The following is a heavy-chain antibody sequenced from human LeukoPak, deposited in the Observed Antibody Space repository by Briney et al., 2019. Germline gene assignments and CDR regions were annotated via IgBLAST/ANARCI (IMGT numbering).Heavy chain of an antibody. V-gene: IGHV3-23*01. CDR2: ITLSGGNT. D-gene: IGHD2-2*01. CDR1: GFTFSSYD. Sequence: GGSLRLSCAASGFTFSSYDMSWVRQTPGKGLEWVSSITLSGGNTFYADSVMGRFTISRDNSKNTLYLQMNSLSAEDTAVYYCAKRGNPAVGHHYLDVWGKGTTVSVSS. CDR3: AKRGNPAVGHHYLDV. J-gene: IGHJ6*03.